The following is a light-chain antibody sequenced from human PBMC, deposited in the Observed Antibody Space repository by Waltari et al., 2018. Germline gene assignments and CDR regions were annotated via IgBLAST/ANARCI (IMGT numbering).Light chain of an antibody. J-gene: IGKJ4*01. CDR3: QQSYSTPLT. Sequence: DIQMTQSPSSLSASVGDRVTITCRARQSINSYLNWYQQKPGKAPKLLIYTASNVQSGVPSRFSGSGSGTDFTLTISSLQPEDFATYYCQQSYSTPLTFGGGTKVEIK. CDR1: QSINSY. CDR2: TAS. V-gene: IGKV1-39*01.